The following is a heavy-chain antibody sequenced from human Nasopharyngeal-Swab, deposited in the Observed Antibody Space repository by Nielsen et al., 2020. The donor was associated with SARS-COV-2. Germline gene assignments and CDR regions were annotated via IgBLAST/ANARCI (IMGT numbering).Heavy chain of an antibody. CDR1: GFSFSDSW. CDR2: SNSDGSRS. Sequence: GESLKISCAASGFSFSDSWIHWVRQAPGKGLQWVSRSNSDGSRSGYADSVKGRFTISRDNAKSMLYLQMNSLRAEDTAVYYCAVGQHAGAFDYWGQGTLVTVSS. J-gene: IGHJ4*02. V-gene: IGHV3-74*01. D-gene: IGHD1-26*01. CDR3: AVGQHAGAFDY.